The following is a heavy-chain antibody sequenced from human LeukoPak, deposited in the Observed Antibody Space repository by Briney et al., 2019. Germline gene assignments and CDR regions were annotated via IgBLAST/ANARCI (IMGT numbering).Heavy chain of an antibody. CDR3: ARRVQIWFLDY. CDR1: GGSISSSSYS. D-gene: IGHD3-10*01. V-gene: IGHV4-39*07. CDR2: FYSSGST. Sequence: SETLSLTCTVSGGSISSSSYSWGWIRQPPGKGLEWIGSFYSSGSTNYNPSLKSRVTISRDTSKNQFSLKLRSVTAADTAVYCCARRVQIWFLDYWGQGTLVTVSS. J-gene: IGHJ4*02.